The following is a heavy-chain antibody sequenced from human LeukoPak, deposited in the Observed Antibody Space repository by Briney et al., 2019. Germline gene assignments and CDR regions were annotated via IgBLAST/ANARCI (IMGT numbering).Heavy chain of an antibody. V-gene: IGHV3-23*01. Sequence: GGSLRLSCAASGFTFSSYVMSWVRQAPGKGLEWVSAISGSGGSTYYADSVKGRFTISRDNSKNSLYLQMNSLRAEDTAVYYCARERGDSSSWASDYWGQGTLVTVSS. J-gene: IGHJ4*02. D-gene: IGHD6-13*01. CDR1: GFTFSSYV. CDR3: ARERGDSSSWASDY. CDR2: ISGSGGST.